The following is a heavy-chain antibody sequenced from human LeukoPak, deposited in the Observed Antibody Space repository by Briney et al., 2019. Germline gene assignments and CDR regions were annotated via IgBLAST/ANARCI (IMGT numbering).Heavy chain of an antibody. J-gene: IGHJ4*02. D-gene: IGHD5-18*01. V-gene: IGHV4-61*01. CDR3: ARDRGTAMVKYYFDY. Sequence: SETLSLTCTVSGYSISSGYYWGWIRQPPGKGLEWIGYIYYSGSTNYNPSLKSRVTISVDTSKNQFSLKLSSVTAADTAVYYCARDRGTAMVKYYFDYWGQGTLVTVSS. CDR1: GYSISSGYY. CDR2: IYYSGST.